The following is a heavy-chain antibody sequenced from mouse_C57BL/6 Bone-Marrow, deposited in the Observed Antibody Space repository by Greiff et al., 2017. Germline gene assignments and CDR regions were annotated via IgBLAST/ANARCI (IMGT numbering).Heavy chain of an antibody. CDR3: ALYYYGSHWYFDV. Sequence: VQLVESGAELARPGASVKLSCKASGYTFTSYGISWVKQRTGQGLEWIGEIYPRSGNTYYNEKFKGKATLTADKSSSTAYMELRSLTSEDSAVYFCALYYYGSHWYFDVWGTGTTVTVSS. CDR1: GYTFTSYG. V-gene: IGHV1-81*01. J-gene: IGHJ1*03. CDR2: IYPRSGNT. D-gene: IGHD1-1*01.